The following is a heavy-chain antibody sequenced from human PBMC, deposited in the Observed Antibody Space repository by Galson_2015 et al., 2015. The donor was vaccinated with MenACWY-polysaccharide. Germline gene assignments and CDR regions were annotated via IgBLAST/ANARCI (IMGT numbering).Heavy chain of an antibody. CDR1: GGSISSYY. V-gene: IGHV4-59*08. CDR2: IYYSGST. D-gene: IGHD3-22*01. CDR3: ARGDSSGYYGHNWFDP. J-gene: IGHJ5*02. Sequence: SETLSLTCTVSGGSISSYYWSWIRQPPGKGLEWIGYIYYSGSTNYNPSLKSRVTISVDTSKNQFSLKLSSVTAADTAVYYCARGDSSGYYGHNWFDPWGQGTLVTVSS.